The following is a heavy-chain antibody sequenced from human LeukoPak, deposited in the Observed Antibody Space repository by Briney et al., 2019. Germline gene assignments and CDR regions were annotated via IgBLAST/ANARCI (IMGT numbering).Heavy chain of an antibody. J-gene: IGHJ4*02. CDR2: INHSGST. V-gene: IGHV4-34*09. CDR1: GGSFSGYY. Sequence: PSETLSLTCAVYGGSFSGYYWSWIRQPPGKGLEWIGEINHSGSTNYNPSLKSRVTISVDTSQNQFSLKLSSVTAADTAVYYCARDRGGGSGSYYRSFDYWGQGTLVTVSS. D-gene: IGHD3-10*01. CDR3: ARDRGGGSGSYYRSFDY.